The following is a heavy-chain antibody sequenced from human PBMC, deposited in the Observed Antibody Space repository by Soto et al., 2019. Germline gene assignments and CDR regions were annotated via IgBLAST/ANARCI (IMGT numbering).Heavy chain of an antibody. D-gene: IGHD3-9*01. J-gene: IGHJ6*02. CDR1: GFTFSSYG. CDR3: AKGREFDILTGYPLNYYYGMDV. CDR2: ISYDGSNK. Sequence: PGGSLRLSCAASGFTFSSYGMHWVRQAPGKGLEWVAVISYDGSNKYYADSVKGRFTIPRDNTLYLQMNSLRAEDTAVYYCAKGREFDILTGYPLNYYYGMDVWGQGTTVTVSS. V-gene: IGHV3-30*18.